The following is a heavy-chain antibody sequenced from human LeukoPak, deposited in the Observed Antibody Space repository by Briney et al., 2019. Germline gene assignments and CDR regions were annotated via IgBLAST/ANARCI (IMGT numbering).Heavy chain of an antibody. CDR3: ARTYSGIYSRMDV. Sequence: KPGGSLRFSCAASGFSFSDYYMSWIRQAPGKGLEWVSYITISSSYTNYADSVKGRFTISRDNAKSSLYLQMNSLRAEDTAVYYCARTYSGIYSRMDVWGQGTTVTVSS. D-gene: IGHD1-26*01. J-gene: IGHJ6*02. V-gene: IGHV3-11*03. CDR1: GFSFSDYY. CDR2: ITISSSYT.